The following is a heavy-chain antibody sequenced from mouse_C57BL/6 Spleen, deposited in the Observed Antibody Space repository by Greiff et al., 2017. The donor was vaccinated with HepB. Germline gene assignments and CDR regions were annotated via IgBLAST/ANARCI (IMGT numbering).Heavy chain of an antibody. D-gene: IGHD1-1*01. V-gene: IGHV1-50*01. CDR1: GYTFTSYW. CDR2: IDPSDSYT. Sequence: QVQLQQPGAELVKPGASVKLSCKASGYTFTSYWMQWVKQRPGQGLEWIGEIDPSDSYTNYNQKFKGKATLTVDTSSSTAYMQLSSLTSEDSAVYYCARLTTVVPGNYFDYWGQGTTLTVSS. J-gene: IGHJ2*01. CDR3: ARLTTVVPGNYFDY.